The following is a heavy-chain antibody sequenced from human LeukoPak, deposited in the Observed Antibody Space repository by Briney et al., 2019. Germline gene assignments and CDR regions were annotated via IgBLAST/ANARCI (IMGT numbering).Heavy chain of an antibody. CDR2: ISSSSTI. J-gene: IGHJ4*02. CDR1: GFTFSSYS. V-gene: IGHV3-48*01. CDR3: ARDYYDSSGYLNLHY. Sequence: RGSLRLSCAASGFTFSSYSMNWVRQAPGKGLEWVSYISSSSTIYYADSVKGRFTISRDNAKNSLYLQMNSLRAEDTAVYYCARDYYDSSGYLNLHYWGQGTLVTVSS. D-gene: IGHD3-22*01.